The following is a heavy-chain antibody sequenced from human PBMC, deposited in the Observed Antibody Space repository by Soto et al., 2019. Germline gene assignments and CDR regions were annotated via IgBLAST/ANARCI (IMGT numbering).Heavy chain of an antibody. CDR2: ISYSGDS. J-gene: IGHJ6*02. CDR1: GGSISTGYFY. D-gene: IGHD6-6*01. Sequence: QLQLQESGPGLVRPSETLSLTCTVSGGSISTGYFYWAWIRQPPGKGLEWIGSISYSGDSYYNPSLKCRATLSVDTTDNQFVLELRSVTAADTSVYFCVKYRTVTTTLTTDYSGMDVWGQGTTVTVAS. CDR3: VKYRTVTTTLTTDYSGMDV. V-gene: IGHV4-39*01.